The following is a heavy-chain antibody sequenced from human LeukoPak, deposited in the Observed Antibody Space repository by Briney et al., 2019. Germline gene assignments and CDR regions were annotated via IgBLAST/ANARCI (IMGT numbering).Heavy chain of an antibody. D-gene: IGHD5-12*01. CDR1: GFTFSSSW. CDR3: ARDPGYSAFDI. J-gene: IGHJ3*02. CDR2: INPDGRTK. Sequence: GALRLSWVASGFTFSSSWVSWVRQAPGEGLEFVANINPDGRTKNYVDSVKGRFTISRDNAKSSLDLQMSSLRAEDTALYFCARDPGYSAFDIWGQGTMVTVSS. V-gene: IGHV3-7*03.